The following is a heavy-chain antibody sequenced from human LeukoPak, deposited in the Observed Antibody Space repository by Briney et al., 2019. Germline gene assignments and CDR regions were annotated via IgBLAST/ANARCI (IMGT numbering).Heavy chain of an antibody. V-gene: IGHV3-53*01. CDR1: GLTVSSNY. Sequence: PGGSLRLSCAASGLTVSSNYMSWVRQAPGKGLEWVSAIHRGININYADSVKGRFTISRDNSKNTLYLQMNNLRAEDTAVYYCRICGGDCSLIDCWGQGTLVTVSS. J-gene: IGHJ4*02. CDR3: RICGGDCSLIDC. CDR2: IHRGINI. D-gene: IGHD2-21*02.